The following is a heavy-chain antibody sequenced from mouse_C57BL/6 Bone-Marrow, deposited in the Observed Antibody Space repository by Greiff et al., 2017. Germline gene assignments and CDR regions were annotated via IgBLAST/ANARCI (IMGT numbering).Heavy chain of an antibody. Sequence: VQLKESGAELVRPGASVKLSCTASGFNIKDDYMHWVKQRPEQGLEWIGWIDPENGDTEYAAKFQGKATITVDTSSNTAYLQLSSLTSEDPAVYYCTTWGGSSLGYAMDYWGQGTSVTVSS. CDR1: GFNIKDDY. CDR2: IDPENGDT. CDR3: TTWGGSSLGYAMDY. V-gene: IGHV14-4*01. D-gene: IGHD1-1*01. J-gene: IGHJ4*01.